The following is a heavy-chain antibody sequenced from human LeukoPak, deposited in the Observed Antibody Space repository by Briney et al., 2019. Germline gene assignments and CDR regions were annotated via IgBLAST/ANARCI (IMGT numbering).Heavy chain of an antibody. V-gene: IGHV3-23*01. J-gene: IGHJ4*02. CDR1: GFTFANHD. CDR2: VSASGSSR. D-gene: IGHD2-21*02. Sequence: GGSLRLSCAASGFTFANHDMSWVRQAPGKGLEWDSGVSASGSSRFYADSVKGRFTVSRDNSKNTLYLQMNSLRVEDTAVYYCAELVTLNFWGQGTLVTVSS. CDR3: AELVTLNF.